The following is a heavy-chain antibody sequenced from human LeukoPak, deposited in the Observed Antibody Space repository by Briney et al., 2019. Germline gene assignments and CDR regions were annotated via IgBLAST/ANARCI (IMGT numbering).Heavy chain of an antibody. CDR1: GGSFSGYY. CDR2: INQSGST. CDR3: ARVTSRLGWFDP. D-gene: IGHD1-14*01. J-gene: IGHJ5*02. Sequence: PSDTLSLTCAVYGGSFSGYYWNWIRQPPGKGLEWIGEINQSGSTNYNPSLKSRVTISVDTSKNQFSLKLRSVTAADTAVYYCARVTSRLGWFDPWGQGTLVTVSS. V-gene: IGHV4-34*01.